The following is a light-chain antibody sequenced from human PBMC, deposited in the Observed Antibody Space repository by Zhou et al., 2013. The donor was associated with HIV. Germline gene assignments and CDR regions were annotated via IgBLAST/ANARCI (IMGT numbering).Light chain of an antibody. CDR1: QSISSTY. J-gene: IGKJ3*01. CDR2: GAS. Sequence: IVLTQSPGTLSLSPGERATLSCRASQSISSTYLAWYQQKPGQAPRLLIYGASIRATGIPDRFSGSESGTDFTLTISRLEPEDFAVYFCQQYGSFFGPGTKVDIK. V-gene: IGKV3-20*01. CDR3: QQYGSF.